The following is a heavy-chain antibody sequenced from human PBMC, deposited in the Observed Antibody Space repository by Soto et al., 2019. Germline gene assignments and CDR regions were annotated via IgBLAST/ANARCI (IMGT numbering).Heavy chain of an antibody. CDR3: ARSAWIQLWLLGY. J-gene: IGHJ4*02. V-gene: IGHV1-3*01. CDR2: INAGNGNT. CDR1: GYTFTSYA. Sequence: ASVKVSCKASGYTFTSYAMHWVRQAPGQRLEWMGWINAGNGNTKYSQKFQGRVTITRGTSASTAYMELSSLRSEDTAVYYCARSAWIQLWLLGYWGQGTLVTVSS. D-gene: IGHD5-18*01.